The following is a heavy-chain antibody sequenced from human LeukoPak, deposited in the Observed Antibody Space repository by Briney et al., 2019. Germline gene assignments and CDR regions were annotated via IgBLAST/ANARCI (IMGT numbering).Heavy chain of an antibody. J-gene: IGHJ6*03. CDR1: GYSISSGYY. CDR3: ARVSGDFHYYMDV. Sequence: PSKTLSLTCAVSGYSISSGYYWGWIRQPPGKGLEWIGNIHHRGNTYYNPSLKSRVTISLDTSKSQFSLRLSSVTAADTAVYYCARVSGDFHYYMDVWGKGTTVTVSS. CDR2: IHHRGNT. V-gene: IGHV4-38-2*01. D-gene: IGHD6-25*01.